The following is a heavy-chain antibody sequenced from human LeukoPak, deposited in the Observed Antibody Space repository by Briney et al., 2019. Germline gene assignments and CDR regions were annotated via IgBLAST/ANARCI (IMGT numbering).Heavy chain of an antibody. J-gene: IGHJ4*02. CDR3: AKVRYPIYNTHYFDY. D-gene: IGHD1-1*01. CDR2: INTDGSST. V-gene: IGHV3-74*01. Sequence: GGSLRLSCAASGFTFSSYWMHWVRQAPGKGLVWVSRINTDGSSTSYADSVKGRFTISRDNAKNTLYLQMNSLRAEDTAVYYCAKVRYPIYNTHYFDYWGQGTLVTVSS. CDR1: GFTFSSYW.